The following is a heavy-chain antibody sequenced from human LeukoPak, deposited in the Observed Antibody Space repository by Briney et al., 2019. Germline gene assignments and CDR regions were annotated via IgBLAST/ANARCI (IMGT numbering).Heavy chain of an antibody. CDR1: GFTVDTYW. Sequence: PGGSLRLSCVASGFTVDTYWMSWVRQAPGKGLDWVAHIEENGTRKYYVDSVRGRFTISRDNAKNSLFLQMNSLRVEDTAVFYCVAWGSLVVWGQGTLVTVSS. CDR2: IEENGTRK. V-gene: IGHV3-7*01. J-gene: IGHJ4*02. D-gene: IGHD3-16*01. CDR3: VAWGSLVV.